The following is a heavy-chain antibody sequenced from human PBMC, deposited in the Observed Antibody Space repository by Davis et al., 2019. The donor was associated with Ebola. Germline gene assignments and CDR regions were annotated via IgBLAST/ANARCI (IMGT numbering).Heavy chain of an antibody. D-gene: IGHD3-22*01. CDR3: AAALRHSETSGWTFDS. Sequence: PGGSLRLSCSASGFTFSSYGMHWVRQAPGKGLDRVAVTLHDGSKKYYADSVKGRFTISRDNSQNTLYLQMSSLRVEDTAVYYCAAALRHSETSGWTFDSWGQGTLVTVSS. CDR1: GFTFSSYG. CDR2: TLHDGSKK. V-gene: IGHV3-30*03. J-gene: IGHJ4*02.